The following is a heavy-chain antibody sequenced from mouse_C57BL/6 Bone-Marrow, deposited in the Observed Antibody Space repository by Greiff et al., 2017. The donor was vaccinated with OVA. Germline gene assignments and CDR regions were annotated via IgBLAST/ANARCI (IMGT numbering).Heavy chain of an antibody. V-gene: IGHV5-4*01. CDR3: ARDPFAY. CDR2: ISDGGSYT. J-gene: IGHJ3*01. Sequence: EVKVVESGGGLVKPGGSLKLSCAASGFTFSSYAMSWVRQTPKKRLEWVATISDGGSYTYYPDNVKGRFTISRDNAKNNLYLQMSHLKSEDTAMYYCARDPFAYWGQGTLVTVSA. CDR1: GFTFSSYA.